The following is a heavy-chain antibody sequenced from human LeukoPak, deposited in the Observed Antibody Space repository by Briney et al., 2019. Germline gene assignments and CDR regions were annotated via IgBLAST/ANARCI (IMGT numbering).Heavy chain of an antibody. CDR1: GFTFSSYE. J-gene: IGHJ4*02. CDR3: ARGTYYGSGKRYEIPPNY. D-gene: IGHD3-10*01. V-gene: IGHV3-48*03. CDR2: ISSSGSTI. Sequence: GGSLRLSCAASGFTFSSYEMNWVRQAPGKGLEWVSYISSSGSTIYSAASVKGRFTISRDNAKNSLYLQMNSVRAEDTAAYYCARGTYYGSGKRYEIPPNYWGQGTLVTVSS.